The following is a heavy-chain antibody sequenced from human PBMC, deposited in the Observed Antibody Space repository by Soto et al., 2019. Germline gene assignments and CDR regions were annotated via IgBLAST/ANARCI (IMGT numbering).Heavy chain of an antibody. J-gene: IGHJ4*02. Sequence: RLSCAASGFTFTNYAMGWVRQAPGKGLEWVSGISWNSGSIGYADSVKGRFTISRDNAKNSLYLQMNSLRAEDTALYYCAKNKRSSRSQQYYFDYWGQGTLVTVYS. D-gene: IGHD6-13*01. CDR1: GFTFTNYA. V-gene: IGHV3-9*01. CDR2: ISWNSGSI. CDR3: AKNKRSSRSQQYYFDY.